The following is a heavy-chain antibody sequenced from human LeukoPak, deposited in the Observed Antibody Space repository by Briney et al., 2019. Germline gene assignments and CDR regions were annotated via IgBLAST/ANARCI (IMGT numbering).Heavy chain of an antibody. V-gene: IGHV4-59*01. D-gene: IGHD4-11*01. J-gene: IGHJ5*02. CDR1: GGSISSYY. CDR2: IYYSGNT. Sequence: PSETLSLTCTVSGGSISSYYWSWIRQPPGKGLEWIGYIYYSGNTNYNPSLKSRVTISVDTSNNQFSLKLSSVTAADTAVYYCARGGNSWSKNWFDPWGQGTLVTVSS. CDR3: ARGGNSWSKNWFDP.